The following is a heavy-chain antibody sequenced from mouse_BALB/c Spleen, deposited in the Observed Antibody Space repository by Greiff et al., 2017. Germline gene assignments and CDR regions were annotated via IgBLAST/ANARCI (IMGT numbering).Heavy chain of an antibody. Sequence: EVQVVEPGGGLVKPGGSLKLSCAASGFTFSSYALSWVRQTPEKRLEWVASISSGGSTYYPDSMKGRFTITKDNAQNILYLQMSSLRSENTAMYYCARGGLYAMDYWGQGTSVTVTS. CDR2: ISSGGST. CDR3: ARGGLYAMDY. CDR1: GFTFSSYA. V-gene: IGHV5-6-5*01. J-gene: IGHJ4*01.